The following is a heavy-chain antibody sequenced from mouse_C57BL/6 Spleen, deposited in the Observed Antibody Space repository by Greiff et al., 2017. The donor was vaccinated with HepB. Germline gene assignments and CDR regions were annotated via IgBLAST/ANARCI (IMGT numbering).Heavy chain of an antibody. CDR1: GFTFSDYY. D-gene: IGHD1-1*01. CDR3: ARGGYYGFDY. CDR2: INYDGSST. Sequence: EVMLVESEGGLVQPGSSMKLSCTASGFTFSDYYMAWVRQVPEKGLEWVANINYDGSSTYYLDSLKSRFIISRDNAKNILYLQMSSLKSEDTATYYCARGGYYGFDYWGQGTTLTVSS. V-gene: IGHV5-16*01. J-gene: IGHJ2*01.